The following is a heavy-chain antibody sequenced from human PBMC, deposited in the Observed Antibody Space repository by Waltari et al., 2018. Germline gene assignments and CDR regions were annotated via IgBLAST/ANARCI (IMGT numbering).Heavy chain of an antibody. CDR2: VDYMGST. J-gene: IGHJ5*01. Sequence: QVQLQQSGPGLVKPSEPLSLTCTVSGGSVSSYSWRWIRESPGKGLEWSGYVDYMGSTNYNPYLKSRVTISVNTSKNQFSLMVNSVTAADTAIYYCARRMGYRSSWYGWTFDSWGQGTLVTVSS. V-gene: IGHV4-59*02. CDR1: GGSVSSYS. CDR3: ARRMGYRSSWYGWTFDS. D-gene: IGHD6-13*01.